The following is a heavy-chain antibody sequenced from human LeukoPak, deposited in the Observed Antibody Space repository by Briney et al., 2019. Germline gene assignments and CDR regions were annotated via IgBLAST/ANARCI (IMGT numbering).Heavy chain of an antibody. Sequence: GGSLRLSCEASGFPVRSNYVSWVRQAPGKGLEWVSTIYTNGNTYYADSVKGRFTVSRDFSRNTVYLQMKSLRAEDTAVYYCAKSNGYGLVDIWGQGTMVTVSS. V-gene: IGHV3-66*01. J-gene: IGHJ3*02. CDR1: GFPVRSNY. CDR2: IYTNGNT. D-gene: IGHD3-10*01. CDR3: AKSNGYGLVDI.